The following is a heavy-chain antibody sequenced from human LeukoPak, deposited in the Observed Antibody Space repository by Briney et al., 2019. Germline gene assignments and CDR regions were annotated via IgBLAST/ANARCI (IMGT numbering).Heavy chain of an antibody. CDR2: IYYSGST. V-gene: IGHV4-59*01. CDR1: GGSISSYY. J-gene: IGHJ4*02. D-gene: IGHD3-9*01. Sequence: SETLSLTCTVSGGSISSYYWSWIRQPPGKGLEWIGYIYYSGSTNYNPSLKSRVTISVDTSKNQFSLKLSSVTAADTAVYYCARDLGYFDWPYFDYWGQGTLVTVSS. CDR3: ARDLGYFDWPYFDY.